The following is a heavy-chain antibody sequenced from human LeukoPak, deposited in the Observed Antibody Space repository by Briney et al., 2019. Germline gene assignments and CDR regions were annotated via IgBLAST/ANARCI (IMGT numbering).Heavy chain of an antibody. V-gene: IGHV3-21*01. D-gene: IGHD6-13*01. CDR1: GFTFSSYS. Sequence: GGSLRLSCAASGFTFSSYSMNWVRQAPGKGLEWVSSISSSSSYIYYADSVKGRFTISRDNAKNSLYLQMNSLGAEDTAVYYCARGAAAGFDYWGQGTLVTVSS. J-gene: IGHJ4*02. CDR2: ISSSSSYI. CDR3: ARGAAAGFDY.